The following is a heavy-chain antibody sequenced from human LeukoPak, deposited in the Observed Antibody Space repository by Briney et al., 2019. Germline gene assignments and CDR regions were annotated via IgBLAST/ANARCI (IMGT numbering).Heavy chain of an antibody. CDR3: ARDPPDCTNGVCYTRPYYYYGMDV. CDR1: GGTFSSYG. V-gene: IGHV1-18*01. D-gene: IGHD2-8*01. J-gene: IGHJ6*02. CDR2: ISAYNGNT. Sequence: ASVKVSCKASGGTFSSYGISWVRQAPGQGLEWMGWISAYNGNTNYAQKLQGRVTMTTDTSTSTAYMELRSLRSDDTAVYYCARDPPDCTNGVCYTRPYYYYGMDVWGQGTTVTVSS.